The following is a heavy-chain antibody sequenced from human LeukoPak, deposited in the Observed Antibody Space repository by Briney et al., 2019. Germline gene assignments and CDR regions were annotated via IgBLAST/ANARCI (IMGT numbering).Heavy chain of an antibody. CDR3: ARDRAHYYDSSGYGFDY. CDR2: INPSGGST. Sequence: ASVTVSCTASGYTFTSYYMHWVQQAPGQGLEWMGIINPSGGSTSYAQKFQGRVTMTRDTSTSTVYMELSSLRSEDTAVYYCARDRAHYYDSSGYGFDYWGQGTLVTVSS. D-gene: IGHD3-22*01. CDR1: GYTFTSYY. V-gene: IGHV1-46*01. J-gene: IGHJ4*02.